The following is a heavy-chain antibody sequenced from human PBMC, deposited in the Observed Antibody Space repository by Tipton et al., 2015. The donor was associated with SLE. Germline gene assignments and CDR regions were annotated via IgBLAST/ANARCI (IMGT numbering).Heavy chain of an antibody. J-gene: IGHJ4*02. D-gene: IGHD6-19*01. CDR3: ARVGSDWSLDY. V-gene: IGHV3-74*01. Sequence: GSLRLSCAASGFTFSRYWMHWVRQAPGKGLVWVSRTNIDGSSTNYADSVRGRFTISRDNAKNTLYLQMNSLRAEDTAVYYCARVGSDWSLDYWGQGTLVTVSS. CDR2: TNIDGSST. CDR1: GFTFSRYW.